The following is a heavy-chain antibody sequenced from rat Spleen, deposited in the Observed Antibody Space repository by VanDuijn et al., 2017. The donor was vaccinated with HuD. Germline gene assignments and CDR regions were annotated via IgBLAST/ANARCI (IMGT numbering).Heavy chain of an antibody. D-gene: IGHD4-6*01. CDR1: GFTFSNFP. CDR2: ISTSGAGT. V-gene: IGHV5-46*01. Sequence: EVQLVESGGGLVQPGRSMKLSCAASGFTFSNFPMAWVRQAPTKGLEWVASISTSGAGTYYRDSVKGRFTISRDNAKSTLYLQMNSLRYEDSATYYCARGTYFRHWGQGVMVTVSS. J-gene: IGHJ2*01. CDR3: ARGTYFRH.